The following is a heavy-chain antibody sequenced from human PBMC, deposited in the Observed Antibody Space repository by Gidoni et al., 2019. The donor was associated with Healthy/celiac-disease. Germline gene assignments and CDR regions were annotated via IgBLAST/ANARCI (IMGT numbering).Heavy chain of an antibody. D-gene: IGHD3-9*01. Sequence: QVQLQESGPGLVKPSETLPLTCTVPGGSISSYYWSWIRQPAGKGLEWIGRIYTSGRTNYNPSLKSRVTMSVDTSKNQFSLKLSSVTAADTAVYYCARDTYDILTGYPEGFDYWGQGTLVTVSS. CDR3: ARDTYDILTGYPEGFDY. CDR2: IYTSGRT. CDR1: GGSISSYY. V-gene: IGHV4-4*07. J-gene: IGHJ4*02.